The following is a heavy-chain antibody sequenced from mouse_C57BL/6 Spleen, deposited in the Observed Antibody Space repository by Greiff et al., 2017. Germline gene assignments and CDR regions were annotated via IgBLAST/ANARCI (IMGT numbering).Heavy chain of an antibody. J-gene: IGHJ4*01. CDR2: INYDGSST. CDR3: ARGGGYYHYYAMDY. Sequence: EVMLVESEGGLVQPGSSMKLSCTASGFTFSDSYLAWVRPVPEKVLEWVANINYDGSSTYYLDSLKSRFIISRDNAKNILYLQMSSLKSEDTATYYCARGGGYYHYYAMDYWGQGTSVTVAS. D-gene: IGHD2-12*01. CDR1: GFTFSDSY. V-gene: IGHV5-16*01.